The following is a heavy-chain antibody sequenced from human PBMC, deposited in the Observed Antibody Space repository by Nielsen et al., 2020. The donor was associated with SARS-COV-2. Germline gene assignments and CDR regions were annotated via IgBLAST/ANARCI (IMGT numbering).Heavy chain of an antibody. CDR2: INPRTGSR. Sequence: ASVKVSCKASEDTFSDYYLHWVRQAPGQGLEWMGIINPRTGSRTYAQNFQARISMTRDMSTSTAYMELSGLRSEDTALYYCARGPHISVVRGEGGWFDPWGQGTLVTVSS. D-gene: IGHD3-10*01. V-gene: IGHV1-46*01. CDR3: ARGPHISVVRGEGGWFDP. CDR1: EDTFSDYY. J-gene: IGHJ5*02.